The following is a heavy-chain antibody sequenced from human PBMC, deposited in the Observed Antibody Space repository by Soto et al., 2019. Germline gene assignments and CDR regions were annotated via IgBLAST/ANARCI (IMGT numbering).Heavy chain of an antibody. V-gene: IGHV3-23*01. D-gene: IGHD2-2*01. Sequence: EVQLLESGGGLVQTGGSLRLSCAASGFTFSSYAMSWVRQAPGKRLEWVSAISGSGGSTYYEDSVKGRFTISRDNSKNTLYLQMNSLRAEDTAVYYCAKDQVVVPAANDYWGQGTLVTVSS. CDR2: ISGSGGST. CDR3: AKDQVVVPAANDY. J-gene: IGHJ4*02. CDR1: GFTFSSYA.